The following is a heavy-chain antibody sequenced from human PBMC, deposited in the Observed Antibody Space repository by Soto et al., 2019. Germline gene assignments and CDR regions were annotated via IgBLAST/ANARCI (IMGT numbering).Heavy chain of an antibody. CDR3: ARTVGAAYYFDF. Sequence: PSETLSLTCTVSGDSMTKYYWSWIRQPAGKGLEWIGRIYTSGSTNYNPSLKSRVTMSIDTSNKHFSLSLKSVTAADTAVYYCARTVGAAYYFDFWGQGALVIVSS. CDR2: IYTSGST. D-gene: IGHD1-26*01. V-gene: IGHV4-4*07. J-gene: IGHJ4*02. CDR1: GDSMTKYY.